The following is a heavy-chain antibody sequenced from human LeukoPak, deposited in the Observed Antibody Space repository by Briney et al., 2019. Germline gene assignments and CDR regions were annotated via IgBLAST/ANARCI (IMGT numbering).Heavy chain of an antibody. Sequence: ASVKVSCKASGYTFTGYYMHWVRQAPGQGLEWMGWINPNSGGTNYAQKFQGRVTMTRDTSISTAYMELSRLRSDDTAVYYCARAWGGDSETDFDYWGQGTLVTVSS. V-gene: IGHV1-2*02. D-gene: IGHD4-17*01. CDR1: GYTFTGYY. J-gene: IGHJ4*02. CDR3: ARAWGGDSETDFDY. CDR2: INPNSGGT.